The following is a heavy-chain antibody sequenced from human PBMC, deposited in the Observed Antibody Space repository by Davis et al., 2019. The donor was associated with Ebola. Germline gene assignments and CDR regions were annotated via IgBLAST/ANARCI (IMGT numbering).Heavy chain of an antibody. Sequence: ASVKVSCKASGYTFTSYDINWVRQATGQGLEWMGWMNPNSGNTGYAQKFQGRVSMSRNTSISTAYMELSSLRSEDTAVYYCARAPSYRSSKWVWFDPWGQGTLVTVSS. V-gene: IGHV1-8*01. CDR3: ARAPSYRSSKWVWFDP. CDR2: MNPNSGNT. CDR1: GYTFTSYD. J-gene: IGHJ5*02. D-gene: IGHD1-26*01.